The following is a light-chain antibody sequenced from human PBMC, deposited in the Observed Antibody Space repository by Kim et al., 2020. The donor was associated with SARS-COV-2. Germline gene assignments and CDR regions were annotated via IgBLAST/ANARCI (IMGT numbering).Light chain of an antibody. Sequence: LSPGERATLSCRASQSVSSTYLAWYQQKPGQPPRLLIYGASSRATGIPDRFSGSWSGTDFTLTISRLEPEDFAVYYCQQYGTSPLTFGGGTKLEI. CDR2: GAS. CDR3: QQYGTSPLT. J-gene: IGKJ4*01. V-gene: IGKV3-20*01. CDR1: QSVSSTY.